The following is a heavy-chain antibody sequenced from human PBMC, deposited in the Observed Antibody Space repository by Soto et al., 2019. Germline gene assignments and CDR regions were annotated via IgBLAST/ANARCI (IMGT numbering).Heavy chain of an antibody. V-gene: IGHV4-30-4*01. D-gene: IGHD3-22*01. J-gene: IGHJ4*02. CDR1: GGSISSGDYY. Sequence: PSETLSLTCTVSGGSISSGDYYWSWIRQPPGKGLEWIGYIYYSGSTYYNPSLKSRVTISVDTSKNQFSLKLSSVTTADTAVYYCARNTHYDISGYYDCYFDYWGQGTLVTVFS. CDR3: ARNTHYDISGYYDCYFDY. CDR2: IYYSGST.